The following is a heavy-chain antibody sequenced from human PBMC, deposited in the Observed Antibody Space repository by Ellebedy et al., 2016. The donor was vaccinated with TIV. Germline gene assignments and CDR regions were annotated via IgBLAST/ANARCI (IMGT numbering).Heavy chain of an antibody. J-gene: IGHJ5*02. CDR2: INPIGTDT. D-gene: IGHD3-22*01. V-gene: IGHV1-46*01. CDR3: ARDVSHSSDWTGWWFDP. CDR1: GHTLTELS. Sequence: ASVKVSXXVSGHTLTELSMHWVRQAPGQGLEWMGLINPIGTDTWYAQKFQGRVTMTRDTSTNTDYMEVRSLRSEDTAIYYCARDVSHSSDWTGWWFDPWGQGTLVTVSS.